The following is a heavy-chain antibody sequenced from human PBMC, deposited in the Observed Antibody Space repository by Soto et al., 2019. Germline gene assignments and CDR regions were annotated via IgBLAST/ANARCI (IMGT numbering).Heavy chain of an antibody. V-gene: IGHV3-48*02. Sequence: EVQLVESGGGLVQPGGSLRLSCAASGFTFSSYSMNWVRQAPGKGLAWVSYISSSSSIIYYADSVKGRFTISRDNAKNSLYLQMNSLRDEDTAVYYCARDLLYDKDAFDIWGQGTMVTVSS. CDR1: GFTFSSYS. D-gene: IGHD3-22*01. CDR2: ISSSSSII. CDR3: ARDLLYDKDAFDI. J-gene: IGHJ3*02.